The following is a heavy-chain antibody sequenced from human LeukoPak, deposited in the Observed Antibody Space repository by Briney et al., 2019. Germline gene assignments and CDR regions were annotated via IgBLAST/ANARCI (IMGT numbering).Heavy chain of an antibody. CDR2: MNPNSGNT. CDR1: GYTFTSYD. CDR3: ARGPREGYIWGSYRYIYYYYSMDV. J-gene: IGHJ6*03. D-gene: IGHD3-16*02. Sequence: ASVKVSCKASGYTFTSYDINWVRQATGQGLEWMGWMNPNSGNTGYAQKFQGRVTMTRNTSISTAYMELSSLRSEDTAVYYCARGPREGYIWGSYRYIYYYYSMDVWGKGTTVTVSS. V-gene: IGHV1-8*01.